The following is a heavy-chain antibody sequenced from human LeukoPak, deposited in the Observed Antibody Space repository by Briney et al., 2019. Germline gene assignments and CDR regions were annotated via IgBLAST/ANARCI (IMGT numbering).Heavy chain of an antibody. Sequence: SETLSLTCAVSGYSISSGHYWGWIRQPPGKGLEWIGGIYHSGSTSYNPSFKSRVTISVDTSKNQFSLKLNSVTAADTAVYYCARNDSSGYFDYWGQGTLVTVSS. D-gene: IGHD3-22*01. V-gene: IGHV4-38-2*01. CDR1: GYSISSGHY. CDR2: IYHSGST. CDR3: ARNDSSGYFDY. J-gene: IGHJ4*02.